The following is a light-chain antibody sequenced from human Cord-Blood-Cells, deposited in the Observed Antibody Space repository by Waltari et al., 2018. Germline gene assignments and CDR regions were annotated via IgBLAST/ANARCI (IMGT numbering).Light chain of an antibody. Sequence: SSELTQDPAVSVALGQTVRITCQGDSLSSYYASWYQQKPGQAPVLVIYGKNNRPSGTRGRFSGSSAGDTATLDSCGAKAEDRAFYFSITRDSSGDHAVYGSGHKVSVL. V-gene: IGLV3-19*01. CDR2: GKN. CDR3: ITRDSSGDHAV. CDR1: SLSSYY. J-gene: IGLJ1*01.